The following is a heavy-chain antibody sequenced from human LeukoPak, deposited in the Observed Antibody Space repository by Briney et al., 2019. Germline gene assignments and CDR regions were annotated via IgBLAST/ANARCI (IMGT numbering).Heavy chain of an antibody. Sequence: ASVKVSCKASGYTFTGYYMHWVRQAPGQGLEWMGWINPNSGGTNYAQKLQGRVTMTTDTSTSTAYMELRSLRSDDTAVYYCARGSMVRGSYFDYWGQGTLVTVSS. CDR3: ARGSMVRGSYFDY. CDR1: GYTFTGYY. J-gene: IGHJ4*02. D-gene: IGHD3-10*01. CDR2: INPNSGGT. V-gene: IGHV1-2*02.